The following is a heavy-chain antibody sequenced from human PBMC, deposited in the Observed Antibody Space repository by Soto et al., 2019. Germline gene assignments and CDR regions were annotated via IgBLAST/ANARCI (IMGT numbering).Heavy chain of an antibody. CDR2: IYPGDSDT. V-gene: IGHV5-51*01. CDR1: GYSFTSYW. Sequence: GESLKISCKGSGYSFTSYWIGWVRQMHGKGLEWMGIIYPGDSDTRYSPSFQGQVTISADKSISTAYLQWSSLKASDTAMYYCARPRSSSRNYYGMDVWGQGTTVTVSS. J-gene: IGHJ6*02. CDR3: ARPRSSSRNYYGMDV. D-gene: IGHD6-13*01.